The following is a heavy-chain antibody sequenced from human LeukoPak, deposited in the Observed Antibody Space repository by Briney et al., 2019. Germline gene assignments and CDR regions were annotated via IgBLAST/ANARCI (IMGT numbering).Heavy chain of an antibody. Sequence: SETLSLTCAVYGGSFSGYYWSWIRQPPGKGLEWIGEINHSGSTNYNPSLKSRVTVSVDTSKNQFSLKLSSVTAADTAVYYCARGQSLISWLRSPAGAFDIWGQGTMVTVSS. CDR3: ARGQSLISWLRSPAGAFDI. CDR2: INHSGST. J-gene: IGHJ3*02. D-gene: IGHD5-12*01. V-gene: IGHV4-34*01. CDR1: GGSFSGYY.